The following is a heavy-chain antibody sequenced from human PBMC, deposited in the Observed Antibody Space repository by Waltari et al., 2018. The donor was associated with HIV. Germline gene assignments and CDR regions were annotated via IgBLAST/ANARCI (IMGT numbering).Heavy chain of an antibody. CDR2: IDWNGGSA. CDR3: VRDSDGSGYDI. J-gene: IGHJ1*01. Sequence: DVRLVESGGEVVRPGASLRLSCVASGFTIDDYGMAWVRQRPGHGLEWVSNIDWNGGSANYGDSVKGRFTVFRDNPKASLYLQMNNLRDEDTGLYYCVRDSDGSGYDIWGRGTLVTVFS. D-gene: IGHD3-3*01. V-gene: IGHV3-20*04. CDR1: GFTIDDYG.